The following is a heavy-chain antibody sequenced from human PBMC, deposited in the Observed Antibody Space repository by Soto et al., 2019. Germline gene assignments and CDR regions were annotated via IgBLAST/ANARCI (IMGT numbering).Heavy chain of an antibody. Sequence: SVKVSCKASGYTFTSYYMHWVRQAPGQGLEWMGRIIPILGITNYAQRFQGRVTITTDKSTSTAYMELSSLRSEDTAVYYCARDGEGVAVAGTGGAFDIWGQGTMVTVSS. CDR2: IIPILGIT. D-gene: IGHD6-19*01. CDR1: GYTFTSYY. CDR3: ARDGEGVAVAGTGGAFDI. V-gene: IGHV1-69*04. J-gene: IGHJ3*02.